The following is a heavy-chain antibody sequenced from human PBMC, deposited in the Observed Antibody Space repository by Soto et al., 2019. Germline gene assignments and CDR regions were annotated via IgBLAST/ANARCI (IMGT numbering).Heavy chain of an antibody. J-gene: IGHJ4*02. CDR3: ARDRAPVASDY. V-gene: IGHV1-3*01. CDR2: INAGNGNT. CDR1: GYTFTTYG. Sequence: ASVKVSCKASGYTFTTYGMHWVRQAPGQRLEWMGWINAGNGNTNYAQKLQGRVTMTTDTSTSTAYMELRSLRSDDTAVYYCARDRAPVASDYWGQGTLVTVSS. D-gene: IGHD5-12*01.